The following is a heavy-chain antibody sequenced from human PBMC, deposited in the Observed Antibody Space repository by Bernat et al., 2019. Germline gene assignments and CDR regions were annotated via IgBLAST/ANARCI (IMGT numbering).Heavy chain of an antibody. CDR1: GFTFSNCA. CDR2: ISGSGTRT. Sequence: EVQVLESGGGLVQPGGSLRLSCAASGFTFSNCAMRWVRQAPGKGLEWVSSISGSGTRTYYADSVKGRFTISRDNSKNTLYLQMNSLRIEDTALYYCTNGAGDGHGMSYFDYWGQGTLVTVSS. CDR3: TNGAGDGHGMSYFDY. D-gene: IGHD2-21*01. V-gene: IGHV3-23*01. J-gene: IGHJ4*02.